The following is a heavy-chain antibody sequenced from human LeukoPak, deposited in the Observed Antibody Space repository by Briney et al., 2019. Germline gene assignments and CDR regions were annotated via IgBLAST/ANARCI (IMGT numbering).Heavy chain of an antibody. CDR3: ARDYAGYSYGIRIDY. CDR1: GFTFSSYW. V-gene: IGHV3-74*01. J-gene: IGHJ4*02. Sequence: PGGSLRLSCAASGFTFSSYWMHWVRQAPGKGLVWVSRINSDGSSTSYADSVKGRFTISRDNAKNSLYLQMNSLRAEDTAVYYCARDYAGYSYGIRIDYWGQGTLVTVSS. CDR2: INSDGSST. D-gene: IGHD5-18*01.